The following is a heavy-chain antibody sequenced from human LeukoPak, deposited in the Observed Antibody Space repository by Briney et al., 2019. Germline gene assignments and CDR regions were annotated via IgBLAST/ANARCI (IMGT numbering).Heavy chain of an antibody. J-gene: IGHJ4*02. Sequence: SETLSLTCTVSGGSISSGGYYWSWLRQPPGKGLEWIGYIYHSGSTYYNPSLKSRVTISVDRSKNQFSLKLSSVTAADTAVYYCARDAPPADYWGQGTLVTVSS. V-gene: IGHV4-30-2*01. CDR2: IYHSGST. CDR3: ARDAPPADY. CDR1: GGSISSGGYY.